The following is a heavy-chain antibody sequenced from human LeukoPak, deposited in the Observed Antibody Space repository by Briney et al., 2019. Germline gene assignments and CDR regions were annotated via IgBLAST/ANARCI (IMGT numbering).Heavy chain of an antibody. V-gene: IGHV3-20*04. CDR2: INWNGRNV. CDR1: GFTFDDYG. CDR3: ARVRKQYYYDSSPHRDASDI. D-gene: IGHD3-22*01. Sequence: GGSLRLSCATSGFTFDDYGMNWVRQAPGKGLEWVSNINWNGRNVDYADSVKGRFTISRDKAKNSLHLQMNSLRAEDTAVSYCARVRKQYYYDSSPHRDASDIWGQGTMVIVSS. J-gene: IGHJ3*02.